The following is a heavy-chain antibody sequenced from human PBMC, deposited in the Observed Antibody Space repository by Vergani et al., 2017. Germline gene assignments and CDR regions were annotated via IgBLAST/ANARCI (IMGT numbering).Heavy chain of an antibody. V-gene: IGHV3-23*01. CDR3: AKXRYYYDSSGYYYAAFDI. D-gene: IGHD3-22*01. CDR2: ISGSGGST. Sequence: EVQLLESGGGLVQPGGSLRLSCAASGFTFSSYAMSWVRQAPGKGLEWVSAISGSGGSTYYADSVKGRFTISRDNSKNTLYLQMNSLRAEDTAVYYCAKXRYYYDSSGYYYAAFDIWGQGTMVTVSS. J-gene: IGHJ3*02. CDR1: GFTFSSYA.